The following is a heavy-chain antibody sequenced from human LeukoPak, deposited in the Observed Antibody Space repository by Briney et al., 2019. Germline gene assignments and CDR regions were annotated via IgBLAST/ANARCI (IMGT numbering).Heavy chain of an antibody. CDR2: IYYSGST. Sequence: SETLSLTCTVSGGSISSSSYYWGWIRQPPGKGLEWIGSIYYSGSTYYNRSLKSRVTISVDTSKNQFSLKLSSVTAADTAVYYCARIPLYCTNGVCYHDAFDIWGQGTMVTVSS. V-gene: IGHV4-39*07. CDR3: ARIPLYCTNGVCYHDAFDI. CDR1: GGSISSSSYY. D-gene: IGHD2-8*01. J-gene: IGHJ3*02.